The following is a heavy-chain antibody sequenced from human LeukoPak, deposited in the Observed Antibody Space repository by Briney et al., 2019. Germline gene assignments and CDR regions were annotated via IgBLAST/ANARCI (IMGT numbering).Heavy chain of an antibody. CDR2: ISAYNGNT. J-gene: IGHJ6*02. CDR3: ARSVYYGSGSYYNVPDYYGMDV. V-gene: IGHV1-18*01. D-gene: IGHD3-10*01. Sequence: GASVKVSCKASGYTFTSYGISWVRQAPGQGLEWMGWISAYNGNTNYAQKLQGRDTMTTDTSTSTAYMELRSLRSDDTAVYYCARSVYYGSGSYYNVPDYYGMDVWGQGTTVTVSS. CDR1: GYTFTSYG.